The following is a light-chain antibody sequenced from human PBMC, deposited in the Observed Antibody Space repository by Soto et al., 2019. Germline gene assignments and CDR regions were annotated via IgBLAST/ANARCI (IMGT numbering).Light chain of an antibody. Sequence: HSLAAVSVYKGERATLSCRASQSVSSNYLAWYQQKPGQAPGLLIYGASSRATGIPDRFSGSGSGTDFTLTISRLEPEDFAVYYCHQYGSLPATSGQ. V-gene: IGKV3-20*01. J-gene: IGKJ1*01. CDR3: HQYGSLPAT. CDR1: QSVSSNY. CDR2: GAS.